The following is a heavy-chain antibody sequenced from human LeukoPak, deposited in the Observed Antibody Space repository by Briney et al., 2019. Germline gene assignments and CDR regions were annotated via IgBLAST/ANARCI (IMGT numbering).Heavy chain of an antibody. J-gene: IGHJ5*02. D-gene: IGHD6-6*01. CDR3: ARDDSSEYSSCFNWFDP. CDR2: ISSSSSNI. Sequence: KSGGSLRLSCAASGFTFSSYTMSWVRQAPGKGLEWVSSISSSSSNIYYADSVKGRFTISRDNAKNSLYLQMNRLRAEDTAVYYCARDDSSEYSSCFNWFDPWGQGTLVTVSS. CDR1: GFTFSSYT. V-gene: IGHV3-21*01.